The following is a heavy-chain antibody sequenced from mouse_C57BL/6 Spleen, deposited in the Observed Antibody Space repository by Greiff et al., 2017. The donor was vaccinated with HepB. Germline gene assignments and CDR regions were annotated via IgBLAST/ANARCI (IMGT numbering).Heavy chain of an antibody. J-gene: IGHJ2*01. Sequence: EVKLQESGPELVKPGASVKMSCKASGYTFTDYNMHWVKQSHGKSLEWIGYINPNNGGTSYNQKFKGKATLTVNKSSSTAYMELRSLTSEDSAVYYCARWRLPLDYWGQGTTLTVSS. CDR3: ARWRLPLDY. CDR1: GYTFTDYN. CDR2: INPNNGGT. V-gene: IGHV1-22*01.